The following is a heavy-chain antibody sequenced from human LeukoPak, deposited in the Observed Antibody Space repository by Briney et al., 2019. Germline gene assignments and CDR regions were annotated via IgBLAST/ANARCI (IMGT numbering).Heavy chain of an antibody. CDR1: GFTFSSYN. J-gene: IGHJ6*03. V-gene: IGHV3-21*04. CDR2: ITSSSTYI. D-gene: IGHD2-2*01. CDR3: AKGYCSSTSCYGDYYYYMDV. Sequence: GGSLRLSCAASGFTFSSYNMNWVRQAPGRGLEWVSSITSSSTYIYYADSVKGRFTISRDNSKNTLYLQMNSLRAEDTAVYYCAKGYCSSTSCYGDYYYYMDVWGKGTTVTVSS.